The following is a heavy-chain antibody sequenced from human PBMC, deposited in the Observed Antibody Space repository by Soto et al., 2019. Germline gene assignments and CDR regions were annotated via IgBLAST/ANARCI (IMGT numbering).Heavy chain of an antibody. CDR3: AREGRGGGYPFPRVGLSH. CDR2: ISYAGSNT. CDR1: GFIFSAYA. J-gene: IGHJ4*02. V-gene: IGHV3-30-3*01. Sequence: QVQLVESGGGVVQPGRSLRVSCSASGFIFSAYAMHWVRQAPGKGLEWVAVISYAGSNTYYADSVKGRFTISRDNSKNTVYLHLISPRAEYTAMYYCAREGRGGGYPFPRVGLSHWGQGTLVTVSS. D-gene: IGHD3-22*01.